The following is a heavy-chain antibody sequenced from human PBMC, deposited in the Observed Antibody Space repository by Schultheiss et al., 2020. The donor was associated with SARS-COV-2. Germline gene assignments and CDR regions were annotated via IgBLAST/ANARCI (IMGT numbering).Heavy chain of an antibody. CDR2: IYHSGST. CDR1: GYSISSGYY. CDR3: ARGRTRIAARPAYYYYGMDV. Sequence: SETLSLTCAVSGYSISSGYYWGWIRQPPGKGLEWIGSIYHSGSTYYNPSLKSRVTISVDTSKNQFSLKLSSVTAADTAVYYCARGRTRIAARPAYYYYGMDVWGQGTTVTVSS. J-gene: IGHJ6*02. V-gene: IGHV4-38-2*01. D-gene: IGHD6-6*01.